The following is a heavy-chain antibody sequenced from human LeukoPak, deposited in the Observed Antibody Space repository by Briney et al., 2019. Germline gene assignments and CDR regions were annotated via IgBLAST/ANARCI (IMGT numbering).Heavy chain of an antibody. J-gene: IGHJ6*02. CDR2: IIPIFGTA. CDR3: ARDVRLAVAGIYYYYGMDV. CDR1: GGTFSSYA. V-gene: IGHV1-69*13. Sequence: ASVKVSCKASGGTFSSYAISWVRQAPGQGLEWMGGIIPIFGTANYAQKFHGRVTITADESTSTAYMELSSLRSEDTAVYYCARDVRLAVAGIYYYYGMDVWGQGTTVTVSS. D-gene: IGHD6-19*01.